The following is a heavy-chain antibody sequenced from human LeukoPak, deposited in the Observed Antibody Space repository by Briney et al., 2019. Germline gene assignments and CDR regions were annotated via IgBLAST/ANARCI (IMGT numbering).Heavy chain of an antibody. CDR1: GFTFSSYA. CDR2: ISGSGYNS. V-gene: IGHV3-23*01. CDR3: AKGGVAAARDY. Sequence: PGGSLRLSCAASGFTFSSYAMTWVRQAPGKGLEWVSAISGSGYNSYYADSVKGRFTISRDNSKNTLYLQMNSLRAEDTAVYYCAKGGVAAARDYWGQGTLVTVSS. D-gene: IGHD6-13*01. J-gene: IGHJ4*02.